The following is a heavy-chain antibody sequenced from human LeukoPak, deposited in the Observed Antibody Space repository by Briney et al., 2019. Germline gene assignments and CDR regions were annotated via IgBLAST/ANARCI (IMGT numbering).Heavy chain of an antibody. V-gene: IGHV4-4*07. Sequence: SETLSLTCTVSGGSISSYYWSWIRQPAGKGLEWIGRIYTSGSTNYNPSFKSRVTMSVDTSKNQFSLKLSSVTAADTAVYYCARDAQYCGGDCYLNWFDPWGQGTLVTVSS. CDR2: IYTSGST. J-gene: IGHJ5*02. CDR3: ARDAQYCGGDCYLNWFDP. CDR1: GGSISSYY. D-gene: IGHD2-21*02.